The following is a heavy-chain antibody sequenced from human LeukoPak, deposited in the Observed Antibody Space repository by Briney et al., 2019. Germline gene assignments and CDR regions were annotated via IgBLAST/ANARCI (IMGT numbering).Heavy chain of an antibody. V-gene: IGHV3-21*01. CDR3: ARDIGEWFGERWAFDDY. Sequence: GGSLRLSCAASGFTFSSHSMNWVRQAPGKGLEWVSSISSSGSYISYADSVKGRFTISRDNAKNSLYLQMNSLRAEDTAVYYCARDIGEWFGERWAFDDYWGQGTLLTVSS. J-gene: IGHJ4*02. CDR1: GFTFSSHS. CDR2: ISSSGSYI. D-gene: IGHD3-10*01.